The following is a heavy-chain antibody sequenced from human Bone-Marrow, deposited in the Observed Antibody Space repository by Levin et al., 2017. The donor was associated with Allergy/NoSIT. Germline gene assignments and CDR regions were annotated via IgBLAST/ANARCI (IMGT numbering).Heavy chain of an antibody. V-gene: IGHV3-33*01. CDR2: VWCDESNK. Sequence: PGGSLRLSCEASGFTFSNFGLHWVRQAPGKGLEWVAVVWCDESNKYYADSVNGRFTISRDNSKNTLYLQMNGLRVEDTAIYYCARDPSPYSNYVANWFDHWGQGTLVTVSS. D-gene: IGHD4-11*01. CDR3: ARDPSPYSNYVANWFDH. J-gene: IGHJ5*02. CDR1: GFTFSNFG.